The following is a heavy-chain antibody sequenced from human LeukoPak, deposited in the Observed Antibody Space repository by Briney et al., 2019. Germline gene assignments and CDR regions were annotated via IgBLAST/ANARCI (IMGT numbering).Heavy chain of an antibody. J-gene: IGHJ5*02. D-gene: IGHD4-17*01. CDR3: ARDACTTTSNWLDP. CDR2: ITGDGSDI. Sequence: PGGSLRLSCEASGFTLNKYWMHWVRQAPGKGLVWVSRITGDGSDIAYADSVKGRFTVSRDDAKNTLFLQMTSLRVEDTAIYYCARDACTTTSNWLDPWGQGTLVTVSS. V-gene: IGHV3-74*01. CDR1: GFTLNKYW.